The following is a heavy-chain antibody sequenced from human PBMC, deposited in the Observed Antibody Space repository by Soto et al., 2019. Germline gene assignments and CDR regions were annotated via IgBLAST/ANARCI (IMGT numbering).Heavy chain of an antibody. CDR3: ARDPNIVVVPAAIPNWFDP. J-gene: IGHJ5*02. Sequence: PGESLRLSCAASGFTFSSYSMNWVRQAPGKGLEWVSSISSSSSYIYYADSVKGRFTISRDNAKNSLYLQMNSLRAEDTAVYYCARDPNIVVVPAAIPNWFDPWGQGTLVTVSS. CDR2: ISSSSSYI. D-gene: IGHD2-2*01. V-gene: IGHV3-21*01. CDR1: GFTFSSYS.